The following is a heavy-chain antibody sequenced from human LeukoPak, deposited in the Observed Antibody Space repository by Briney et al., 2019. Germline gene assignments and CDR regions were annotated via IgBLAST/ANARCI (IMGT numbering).Heavy chain of an antibody. CDR3: VRDRPHNWFDP. Sequence: ASVKVSCKASGYTFTSYDINWVRQAPGQGLEWMGLIKPDSGDTNYARKFQGRVTMTRDTSITTAYMELNRLTFDDTAVYYCVRDRPHNWFDPWGQGTLVTVSS. CDR2: IKPDSGDT. J-gene: IGHJ5*02. V-gene: IGHV1-2*02. CDR1: GYTFTSYD.